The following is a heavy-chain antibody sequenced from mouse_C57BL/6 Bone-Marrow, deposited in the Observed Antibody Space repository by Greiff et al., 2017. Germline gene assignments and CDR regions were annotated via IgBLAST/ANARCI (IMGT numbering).Heavy chain of an antibody. Sequence: VQLQESGPSLVQPSQSLSITCTVSGFSLTSYGVHWVRQSPGKGLEWLGVLWRGGSTDYNAAFMSRLSITKDNSKSPVFFKMNSLQAHDTAIYYCAKNDYDVEIYYAMDYWGQGTSVTVSS. CDR2: LWRGGST. J-gene: IGHJ4*01. V-gene: IGHV2-5-1*01. CDR1: GFSLTSYG. CDR3: AKNDYDVEIYYAMDY. D-gene: IGHD2-4*01.